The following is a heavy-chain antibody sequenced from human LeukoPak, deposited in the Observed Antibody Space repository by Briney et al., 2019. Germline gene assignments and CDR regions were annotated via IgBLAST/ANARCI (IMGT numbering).Heavy chain of an antibody. J-gene: IGHJ4*02. Sequence: SETLSLTCTVSGGSISSYYWSWIRQPPGKGLECIGYIYYSGSTNYTPSLKSRVTISVDTSKNQFSLKLSSVTAADTAVYYCARRTYFYDSSGYYFDYWGQGTLVTVSS. D-gene: IGHD3-22*01. V-gene: IGHV4-59*01. CDR3: ARRTYFYDSSGYYFDY. CDR1: GGSISSYY. CDR2: IYYSGST.